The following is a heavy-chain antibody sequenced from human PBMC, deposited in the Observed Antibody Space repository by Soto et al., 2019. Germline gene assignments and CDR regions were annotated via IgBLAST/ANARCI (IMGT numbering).Heavy chain of an antibody. V-gene: IGHV4-61*01. J-gene: IGHJ4*02. CDR3: AREKRYYDSSGYYYRFDY. CDR1: GGSVSSGSYY. CDR2: IYYSGST. D-gene: IGHD3-22*01. Sequence: PSETLSLTCTVSGGSVSSGSYYWSWIRQPPGKGLEWIGYIYYSGSTNYNPSLKSRVTISVDTSKNQFSLKLSSVTAADTAVYYCAREKRYYDSSGYYYRFDYWGQGTLVTVSS.